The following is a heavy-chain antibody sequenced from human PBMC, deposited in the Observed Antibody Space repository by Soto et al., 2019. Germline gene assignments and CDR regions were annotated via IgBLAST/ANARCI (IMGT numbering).Heavy chain of an antibody. CDR2: FDSEDGET. D-gene: IGHD3-10*01. CDR3: ARFVYYGSGSSQASWFDP. CDR1: GYTLTELS. J-gene: IGHJ5*02. V-gene: IGHV1-24*01. Sequence: ASVKVSCKVSGYTLTELSMHWVRQAPGKGLEWMGGFDSEDGETIYAQKFQGRVTMTEDTSTGTAYMELSSLRSEDTAVYYCARFVYYGSGSSQASWFDPWGQGTLVTVPQ.